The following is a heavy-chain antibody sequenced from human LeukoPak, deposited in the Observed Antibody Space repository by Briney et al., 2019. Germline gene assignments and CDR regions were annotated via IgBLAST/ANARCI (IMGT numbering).Heavy chain of an antibody. CDR3: ARHRGVVPFDY. Sequence: GGSLRLSCAASGFTFSSYSMNWVRQAPGKGLEWVSSISSSSSYIYYADSVKGRFTISRDNAKNSLYLQMNGLRAEDTAVYYCARHRGVVPFDYWGQGTLVTVSS. V-gene: IGHV3-21*01. CDR1: GFTFSSYS. D-gene: IGHD3-3*01. CDR2: ISSSSSYI. J-gene: IGHJ4*02.